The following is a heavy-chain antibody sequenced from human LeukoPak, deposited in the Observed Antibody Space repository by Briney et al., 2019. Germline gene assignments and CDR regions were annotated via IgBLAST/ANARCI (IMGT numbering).Heavy chain of an antibody. J-gene: IGHJ4*02. V-gene: IGHV3-23*01. Sequence: GGSLRLSCAASGFTFSSYAMSWVRQAPGKGLEWVSAISGSGGSTYYADSVKGRFTISRGNSKNTLYLQMNSLRAEDTAVYYCGKNWKVVVPAANDYWGQGTLVNVSS. CDR2: ISGSGGST. D-gene: IGHD2-2*01. CDR1: GFTFSSYA. CDR3: GKNWKVVVPAANDY.